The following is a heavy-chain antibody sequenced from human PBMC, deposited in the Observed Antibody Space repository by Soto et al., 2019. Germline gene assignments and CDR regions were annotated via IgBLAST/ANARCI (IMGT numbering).Heavy chain of an antibody. Sequence: TSETLSLTCTVSGDSVSSHYWSWIRQPAGKGLEWLGRLYNDERTNYNPSLKSRVTISMDTSKNQFSLKLTSVTAADSAVYFCAREPLAHSYFDFWGQGILVTVSS. CDR2: LYNDERT. V-gene: IGHV4-4*07. J-gene: IGHJ4*02. CDR3: AREPLAHSYFDF. CDR1: GDSVSSHY.